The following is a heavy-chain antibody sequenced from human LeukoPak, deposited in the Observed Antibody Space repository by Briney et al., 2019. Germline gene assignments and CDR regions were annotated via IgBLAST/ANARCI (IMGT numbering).Heavy chain of an antibody. Sequence: ASVKVSCKASGGTFSSYAISWVRQAPGQGLEWMGGIIPIFGTANYAQKFQGRVTITADESTSTAYMKLSSLRSEDTAVYYCARPYDSSGYYYFGYWGQGTLVTVSS. V-gene: IGHV1-69*01. J-gene: IGHJ4*02. CDR3: ARPYDSSGYYYFGY. CDR2: IIPIFGTA. CDR1: GGTFSSYA. D-gene: IGHD3-22*01.